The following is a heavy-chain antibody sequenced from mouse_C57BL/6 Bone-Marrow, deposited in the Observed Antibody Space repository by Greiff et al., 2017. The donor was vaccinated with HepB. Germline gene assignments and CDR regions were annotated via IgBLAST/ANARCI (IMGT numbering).Heavy chain of an antibody. CDR2: IHPSDSDT. CDR1: GYTFTSYW. Sequence: VQLQQSGAELVKPGASVKVSCKASGYTFTSYWMHWVKQRPGQGLEWIGRIHPSDSDTNYNQTFKGKATLTVDKSSSTAYMQLSSLTSEDSAVYYCAIGRGYYGNYGAYWGQGTLVTVSA. D-gene: IGHD2-1*01. CDR3: AIGRGYYGNYGAY. V-gene: IGHV1-74*01. J-gene: IGHJ3*01.